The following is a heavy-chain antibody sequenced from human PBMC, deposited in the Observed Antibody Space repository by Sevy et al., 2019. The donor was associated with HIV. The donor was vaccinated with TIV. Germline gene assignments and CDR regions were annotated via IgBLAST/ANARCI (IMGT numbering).Heavy chain of an antibody. J-gene: IGHJ6*02. D-gene: IGHD3-3*01. CDR1: GFTFSDHY. CDR3: AREARDYDFWSGYYTTDYYYYGMDV. Sequence: GGYLRLSCAASGFTFSDHYMDWVRQAPGKGLEWVGRTRNKANSYTTEYTASVKGRFTISRDDSKNSLYLQMNSLKTEDTAVYYCAREARDYDFWSGYYTTDYYYYGMDVWGQGTTVTVSS. CDR2: TRNKANSYTT. V-gene: IGHV3-72*01.